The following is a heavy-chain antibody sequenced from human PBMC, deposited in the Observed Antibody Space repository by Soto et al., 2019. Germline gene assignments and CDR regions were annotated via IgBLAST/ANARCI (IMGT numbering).Heavy chain of an antibody. CDR3: ARGPPWMDAIEI. V-gene: IGHV4-59*01. CDR1: GGSISSYY. Sequence: SETLSLTCTVSGGSISSYYWSWIRQSPGKGLEWVAYISHTGTTDYNPSLKSRLTISLDTSKNQFSLKLTSVTAADTAVYYCARGPPWMDAIEIWGQGTKVTVSS. J-gene: IGHJ3*02. CDR2: ISHTGTT. D-gene: IGHD5-12*01.